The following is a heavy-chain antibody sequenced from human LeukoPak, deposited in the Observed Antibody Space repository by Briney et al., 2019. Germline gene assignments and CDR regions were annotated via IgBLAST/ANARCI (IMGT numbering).Heavy chain of an antibody. V-gene: IGHV4-59*01. CDR2: IYYSGST. CDR3: ARVRSTPLYYYGMDV. D-gene: IGHD2-15*01. CDR1: GGSISSYY. Sequence: PSETLSLTCTVSGGSISSYYWSWIRQPPGKGLEWIRYIYYSGSTNYNPSLKSRVTISVDTSKNQFSLKLSSVTAADTAVYYCARVRSTPLYYYGMDVWGKGTTVTVSS. J-gene: IGHJ6*04.